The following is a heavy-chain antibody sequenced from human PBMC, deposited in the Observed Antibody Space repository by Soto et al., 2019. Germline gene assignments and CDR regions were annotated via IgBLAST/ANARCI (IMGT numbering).Heavy chain of an antibody. CDR1: GGTFSSYA. CDR3: AVHAAGLPFYYYGMDV. V-gene: IGHV1-69*13. Sequence: GASVKVSCKASGGTFSSYAISWVRQAPGQGLEWMGGIIPIFGTANYAQKFQGRVTITADESTSTAYMELSSLRSEDTAVYYCAVHAAGLPFYYYGMDVWGQGTTVTVSS. J-gene: IGHJ6*02. D-gene: IGHD6-13*01. CDR2: IIPIFGTA.